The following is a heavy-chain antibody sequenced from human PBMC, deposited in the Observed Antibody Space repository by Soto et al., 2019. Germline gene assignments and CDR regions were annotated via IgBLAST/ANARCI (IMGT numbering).Heavy chain of an antibody. CDR3: ARLHGYCISSSCHGNYAMDV. CDR1: GGSISTSSYY. Sequence: SETLSLTCTVSGGSISTSSYYWDWIRQSPGQGLEWIGNVYYSGNNHYNPSFESRVTMSIDASKNQFSLRLSSVTAADTAVYYCARLHGYCISSSCHGNYAMDVWGRGTTVTVSS. D-gene: IGHD2-2*01. J-gene: IGHJ6*02. V-gene: IGHV4-39*01. CDR2: VYYSGNN.